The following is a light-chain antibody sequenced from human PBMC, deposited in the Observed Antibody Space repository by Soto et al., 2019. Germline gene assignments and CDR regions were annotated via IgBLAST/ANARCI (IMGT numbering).Light chain of an antibody. J-gene: IGKJ4*01. CDR1: QSISTW. CDR2: AAS. Sequence: VDRVTVPCRASQSISTWLAWYQQKPGRAPNLLIYAASTLQSGVPSRFSGSGSGTDFTLTISSLQPEDFATYYCQQLNSYPLTFGGGTKVDIK. V-gene: IGKV1-9*01. CDR3: QQLNSYPLT.